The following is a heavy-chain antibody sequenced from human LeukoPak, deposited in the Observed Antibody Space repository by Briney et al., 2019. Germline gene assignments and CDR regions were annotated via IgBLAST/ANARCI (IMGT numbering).Heavy chain of an antibody. V-gene: IGHV3-48*01. D-gene: IGHD3-22*01. CDR1: GFTFSSYS. CDR2: ISSSSSSTI. J-gene: IGHJ4*02. CDR3: ARDYDSSGYPDY. Sequence: QSGGSLRLSCAASGFTFSSYSMNWVRQAPGKGLEWVSYISSSSSSTIYYADSVKGRFTISRDNAKNSLYLQMNSLRAEDTAVYYCARDYDSSGYPDYWGQGTLVTVSS.